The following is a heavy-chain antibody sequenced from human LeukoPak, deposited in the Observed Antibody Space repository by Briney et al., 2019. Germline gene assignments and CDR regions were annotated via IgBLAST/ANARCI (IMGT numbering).Heavy chain of an antibody. D-gene: IGHD6-13*01. CDR3: ARGGGYSSSWYLQRKYYFDY. Sequence: ASVKVFCKASGYTFNSYDINWVRQATGQGLEWMGWMNPNSGNTGYAQKFQGRVTISRNTSISTAYMELSSLRSEDTAVYYCARGGGYSSSWYLQRKYYFDYWGQGTLVTVSS. CDR2: MNPNSGNT. J-gene: IGHJ4*02. V-gene: IGHV1-8*03. CDR1: GYTFNSYD.